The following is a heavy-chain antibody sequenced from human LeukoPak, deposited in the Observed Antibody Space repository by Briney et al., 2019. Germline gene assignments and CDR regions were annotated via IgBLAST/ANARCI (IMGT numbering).Heavy chain of an antibody. CDR1: GFTFFSYE. Sequence: GGSLRLSCAASGFTFFSYEMNWVRQAPGKGLEWVSYISSSGSTRYYADSVKGRFTISRDNAKNSLYLQMNSLRAEDTAVYYCATTVRATDFDYWGQGTLVSVSS. V-gene: IGHV3-48*03. D-gene: IGHD1-26*01. CDR3: ATTVRATDFDY. J-gene: IGHJ4*02. CDR2: ISSSGSTR.